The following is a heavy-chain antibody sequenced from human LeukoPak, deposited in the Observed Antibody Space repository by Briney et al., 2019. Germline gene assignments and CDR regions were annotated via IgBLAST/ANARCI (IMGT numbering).Heavy chain of an antibody. D-gene: IGHD3-10*02. V-gene: IGHV3-11*04. CDR1: GFTFSDYY. J-gene: IGHJ6*04. CDR3: AELGITMIGGV. CDR2: ISSSGSTI. Sequence: EAGGSLRLSCAASGFTFSDYYMTWFRQAPGKGLEWVSYISSSGSTIYYADSVKGRFTISRDNAKNSLYLQMNSLRAEDTAVYYCAELGITMIGGVWGKGTTVTISS.